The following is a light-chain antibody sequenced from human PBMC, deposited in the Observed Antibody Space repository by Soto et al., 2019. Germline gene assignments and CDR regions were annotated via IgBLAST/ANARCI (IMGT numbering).Light chain of an antibody. CDR1: QSLVHSDGNTS. CDR2: EIS. V-gene: IGKV2-24*01. J-gene: IGKJ5*01. Sequence: DIVMTQTPLSSPVTLGQPASISCTSSQSLVHSDGNTSLNWLQQRPGQPPRLLLYEISNRFSGVPDRFSGSGAGTDFTLKISRVEAEDVGVYYCMQATQTVITFGQGTRLEIK. CDR3: MQATQTVIT.